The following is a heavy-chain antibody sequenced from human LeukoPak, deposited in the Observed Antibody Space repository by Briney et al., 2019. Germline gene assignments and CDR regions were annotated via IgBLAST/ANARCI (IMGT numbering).Heavy chain of an antibody. D-gene: IGHD3-10*01. J-gene: IGHJ4*02. CDR2: IYTSGST. CDR1: GGSISNYY. Sequence: SETLSLTCTVSGGSISNYYWSWIRQPAGKGLEWVGRIYTSGSTNYNPSLASRVTMSVDTSKNQFSLKLSSVTAADTAVYYCARFSLVRGAPDYYFDYWGQGTLVTVSS. V-gene: IGHV4-4*07. CDR3: ARFSLVRGAPDYYFDY.